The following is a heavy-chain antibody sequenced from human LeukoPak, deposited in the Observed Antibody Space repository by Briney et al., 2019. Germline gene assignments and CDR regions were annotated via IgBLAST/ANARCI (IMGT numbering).Heavy chain of an antibody. J-gene: IGHJ4*02. CDR2: IYYSGST. V-gene: IGHV4-31*03. Sequence: PSETLSLTCTVSGGSISSGGYYWSWIRQHPGKGLEWIGYIYYSGSTYYNPSLKSRVTISVDTSKNQFSLKLSSVTAADTAVYYCARASRDGYNFSYWGQGTLVTVSS. CDR1: GGSISSGGYY. CDR3: ARASRDGYNFSY. D-gene: IGHD5-24*01.